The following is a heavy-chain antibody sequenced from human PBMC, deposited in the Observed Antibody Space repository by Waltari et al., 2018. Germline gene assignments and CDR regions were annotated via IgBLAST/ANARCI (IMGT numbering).Heavy chain of an antibody. CDR2: MNPNSGNT. J-gene: IGHJ4*02. V-gene: IGHV1-8*03. CDR3: ARGLRYYYDSSGYYYKAAFDY. Sequence: QVQLVQSGAEVKKPGASVKVSCKASGYTFTSYDINWVRQANGQGLEWMGWMNPNSGNTGYAQKFQGRVTITRNTSISTAYMELSSLRSEDTAVYYCARGLRYYYDSSGYYYKAAFDYWGQGTLVTVSS. CDR1: GYTFTSYD. D-gene: IGHD3-22*01.